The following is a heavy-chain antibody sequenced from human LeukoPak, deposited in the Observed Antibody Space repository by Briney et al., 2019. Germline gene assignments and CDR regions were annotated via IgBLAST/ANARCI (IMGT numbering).Heavy chain of an antibody. J-gene: IGHJ5*02. Sequence: GGSLRLSCAASGFTFSSYAMSWVRQAPGKGLEWVSVIYSGGSTYYADSVKGRFTISRDNSKNTLYLQMNSLRAEDTAVYYCARESGDGDYSNWFDPWGQGTLVTVSS. CDR2: IYSGGST. CDR3: ARESGDGDYSNWFDP. CDR1: GFTFSSYA. D-gene: IGHD4-17*01. V-gene: IGHV3-53*01.